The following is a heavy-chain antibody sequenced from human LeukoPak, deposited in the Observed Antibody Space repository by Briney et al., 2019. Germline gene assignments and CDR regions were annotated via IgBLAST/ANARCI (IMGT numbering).Heavy chain of an antibody. V-gene: IGHV4-59*01. Sequence: SETLSLTCTVSGGSISSYYWTWIRQPPGKGLEWIGDIYYSGSTNYNPSLKSRVTISVDTSKNQFSLKLSSVTAADTAVYYCARERNVDVVGAEFDPWGQGTLVTVSS. D-gene: IGHD1-26*01. J-gene: IGHJ5*02. CDR1: GGSISSYY. CDR3: ARERNVDVVGAEFDP. CDR2: IYYSGST.